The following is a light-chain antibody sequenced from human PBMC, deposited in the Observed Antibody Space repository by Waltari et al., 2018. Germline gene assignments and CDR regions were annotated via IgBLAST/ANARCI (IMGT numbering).Light chain of an antibody. CDR3: QQYAHLPLT. V-gene: IGKV1-33*01. J-gene: IGKJ4*01. Sequence: IQMTQSPSSLSASVGDRITITCQASQNITKYLNWYQQKPGKAPNLLIYDASNLECGVPSRFSGRGSGTDFTYTISSLQAEDFATYYCQQYAHLPLTFGGGAKVEIK. CDR1: QNITKY. CDR2: DAS.